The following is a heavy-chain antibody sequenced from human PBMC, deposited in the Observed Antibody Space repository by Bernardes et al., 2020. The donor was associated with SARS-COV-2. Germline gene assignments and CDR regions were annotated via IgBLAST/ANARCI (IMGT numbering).Heavy chain of an antibody. V-gene: IGHV5-51*01. D-gene: IGHD3-10*01. CDR2: INLGDSDT. CDR1: EYSFTNYW. Sequence: GESLKISCEASEYSFTNYWIAWVRQMPGKGLEWMGIINLGDSDTTYSPSFQGQVTMSADKSISTAYLQWSSLKASDTAMYYCARLTYYYPSGSHYKNYFDPWGQGTLVTVSS. CDR3: ARLTYYYPSGSHYKNYFDP. J-gene: IGHJ5*02.